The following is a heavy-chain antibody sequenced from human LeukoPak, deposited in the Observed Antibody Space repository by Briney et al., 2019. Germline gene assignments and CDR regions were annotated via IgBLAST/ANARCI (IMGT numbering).Heavy chain of an antibody. V-gene: IGHV3-53*01. Sequence: GGSLRLSCAASGFTVSSNYMSWVRQAPGKGLEWVSVIYSGGSTYYADSVKGRFTISRDNSKNTLYLQMNSLRAEDTAVYYCARGSWTLGVNLDYWGQGTLVTVSS. D-gene: IGHD3-10*01. CDR1: GFTVSSNY. CDR2: IYSGGST. CDR3: ARGSWTLGVNLDY. J-gene: IGHJ4*02.